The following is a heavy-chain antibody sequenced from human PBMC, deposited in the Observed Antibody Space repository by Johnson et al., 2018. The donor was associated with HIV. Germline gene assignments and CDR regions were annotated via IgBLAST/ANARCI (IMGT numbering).Heavy chain of an antibody. Sequence: VQLVESGGGLVQPGGSLRLSCAASGFTFSNAWMSWVHKAPGKGLEWVGRIKSTTDGGTTDYAAPVKGRFTISRDDSKNTLYLQMNSLKTEDTAVYYCTTDREYCSGGSCYLNAFDIWGQGTMVTVSS. J-gene: IGHJ3*02. D-gene: IGHD2-15*01. CDR1: GFTFSNAW. CDR3: TTDREYCSGGSCYLNAFDI. V-gene: IGHV3-15*01. CDR2: IKSTTDGGTT.